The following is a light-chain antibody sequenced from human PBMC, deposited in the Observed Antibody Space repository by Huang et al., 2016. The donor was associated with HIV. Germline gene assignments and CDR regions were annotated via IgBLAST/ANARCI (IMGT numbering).Light chain of an antibody. CDR1: QPLLSTANNKSY. CDR2: WAS. V-gene: IGKV4-1*01. Sequence: DIVMTQSLGSLTVSLGERASINCTSSQPLLSTANNKSYFAWYQQKPRQPPKALIYWASNLESGVPERFSGSGSGTDFTLTISSLQAEDVALYYCQQYYSASITFGQGTRVEI. J-gene: IGKJ5*01. CDR3: QQYYSASIT.